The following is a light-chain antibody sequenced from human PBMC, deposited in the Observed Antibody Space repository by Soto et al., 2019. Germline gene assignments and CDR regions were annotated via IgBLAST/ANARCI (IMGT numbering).Light chain of an antibody. J-gene: IGKJ4*01. CDR2: DAS. CDR1: QSVSSY. V-gene: IGKV3-11*01. Sequence: EIVLTQSPATLSLSPGERATLSCRASQSVSSYLAWYQQNPGQAPRLLIYDASNRAAGIPARFSGSGSGTGFTLTISSLEPEDFVLYYCQQRSNWPPVTFGGGAKVESK. CDR3: QQRSNWPPVT.